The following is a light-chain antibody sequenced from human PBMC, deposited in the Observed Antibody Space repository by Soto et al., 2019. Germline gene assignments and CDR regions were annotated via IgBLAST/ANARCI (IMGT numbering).Light chain of an antibody. CDR1: QSISSW. CDR2: KAS. J-gene: IGKJ1*01. Sequence: DIQMTQSPSTLSASVGDRVTITCRASQSISSWLAWYQQKPGKAPKLLIYKASSLESGVPSRFSGSGSGTEFTLTISSLQPDAFATDYCHQSSTFGQGTKVEIK. V-gene: IGKV1-5*03. CDR3: HQSST.